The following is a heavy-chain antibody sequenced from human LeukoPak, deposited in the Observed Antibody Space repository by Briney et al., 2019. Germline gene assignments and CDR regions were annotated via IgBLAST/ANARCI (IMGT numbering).Heavy chain of an antibody. V-gene: IGHV3-48*04. J-gene: IGHJ5*02. CDR2: ISNSGSII. Sequence: PGGSLRLSCAASGFTFSSYSMNWVRQAPGKGLEWVSYISNSGSIINYADSVKGRFTISRDNAKNSLYLQMNSLRAEDTAVYSCARGADGVSSNSRGWFDPWGQGTLVTVSS. CDR3: ARGADGVSSNSRGWFDP. D-gene: IGHD2-15*01. CDR1: GFTFSSYS.